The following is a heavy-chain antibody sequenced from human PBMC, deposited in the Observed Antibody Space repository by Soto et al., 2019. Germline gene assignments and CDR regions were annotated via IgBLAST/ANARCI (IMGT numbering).Heavy chain of an antibody. CDR1: GGSISSGGYS. CDR2: IYHSGST. CDR3: ARGLTDYYGSGSYSLDTLDY. D-gene: IGHD3-10*01. J-gene: IGHJ4*02. V-gene: IGHV4-30-2*01. Sequence: SSETLSLTCAVSGGSISSGGYSWSWIRQPPGKGLEWIGYIYHSGSTYYNPSLKSRVTISVDRSKNQFSLKLSSVTAADTAVYYCARGLTDYYGSGSYSLDTLDYWGQGTLVTVSS.